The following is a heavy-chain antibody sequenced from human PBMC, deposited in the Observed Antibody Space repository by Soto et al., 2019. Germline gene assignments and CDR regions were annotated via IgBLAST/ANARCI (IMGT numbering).Heavy chain of an antibody. CDR3: ARLSSIADNDIDY. CDR1: GGTFSSYA. J-gene: IGHJ4*02. Sequence: ASVKVSCKASGGTFSSYAISWVRQAPGQGLEWMGGIIPIFGTANYAQKFQGRVTITADESTSTAYMELSSLRSEDTAVYYCARLSSIADNDIDYWGQGTLVTVSS. CDR2: IIPIFGTA. V-gene: IGHV1-69*13. D-gene: IGHD6-6*01.